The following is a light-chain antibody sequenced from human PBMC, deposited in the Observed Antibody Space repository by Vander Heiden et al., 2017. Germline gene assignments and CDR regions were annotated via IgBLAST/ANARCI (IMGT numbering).Light chain of an antibody. CDR2: SAS. Sequence: EIVLTQSPRTLSLSPGERATLSCRASQSVSSSYLAWYQQKPGQAPRLLIYSASSRATGIPDRFSGSGSGTDFTLTISRLEPEDFAVYYCQQYGSSQTFGQGTKVXIK. J-gene: IGKJ1*01. CDR1: QSVSSSY. CDR3: QQYGSSQT. V-gene: IGKV3-20*01.